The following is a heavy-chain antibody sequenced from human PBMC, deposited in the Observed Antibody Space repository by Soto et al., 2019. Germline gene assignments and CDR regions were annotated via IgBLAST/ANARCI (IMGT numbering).Heavy chain of an antibody. CDR2: ISWNSATM. CDR1: GFSFSEHT. CDR3: AIDMCKSNGVGWFFWT. Sequence: GGSLSLSCEGSGFSFSEHTMFWGRHFPGQGLEWVSGISWNSATMAYSDALTGRFTISRDNENNYLYLQMDSLRPEDTAVYYFAIDMCKSNGVGWFFWTLGQGNL. V-gene: IGHV3-9*01. J-gene: IGHJ5*01. D-gene: IGHD2-8*01.